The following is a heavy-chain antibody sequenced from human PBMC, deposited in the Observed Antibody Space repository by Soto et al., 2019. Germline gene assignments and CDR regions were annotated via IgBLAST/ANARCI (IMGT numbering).Heavy chain of an antibody. D-gene: IGHD1-26*01. CDR1: GFTFSSYA. CDR3: AKVRWASGSYNLRVFDY. Sequence: EVQLLESGGGLVQPGGSLRLSCAASGFTFSSYAMSWVRQAPGKGLEWVSAISGSGGSTYYADSVKGRFTISRDNSKNTLYLQMNSLRAADTAVYYCAKVRWASGSYNLRVFDYWGQGTLVTVSS. CDR2: ISGSGGST. J-gene: IGHJ4*02. V-gene: IGHV3-23*01.